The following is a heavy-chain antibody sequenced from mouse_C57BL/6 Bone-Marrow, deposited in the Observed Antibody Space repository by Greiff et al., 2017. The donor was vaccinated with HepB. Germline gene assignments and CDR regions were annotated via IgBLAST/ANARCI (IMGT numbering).Heavy chain of an antibody. D-gene: IGHD3-2*02. Sequence: QVQLKQSGPELVKPGASVKISCKASGYAFSSSWMNWVKQRPGKGLEWIGRIYPGDGDTNYNGKFKGKATLTADKSYSTAYMQLSSLTSEDSAVYFCARFSSGYVPYWGQGTLVTVSA. V-gene: IGHV1-82*01. J-gene: IGHJ3*01. CDR3: ARFSSGYVPY. CDR1: GYAFSSSW. CDR2: IYPGDGDT.